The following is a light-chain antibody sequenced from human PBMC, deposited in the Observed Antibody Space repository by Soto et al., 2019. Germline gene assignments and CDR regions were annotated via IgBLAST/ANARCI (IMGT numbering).Light chain of an antibody. V-gene: IGLV2-14*03. CDR2: DVS. Sequence: QSALTQPASVSGSPGQSITISCTGTSSDVGGYNYVSWYQHHPGKVPQLMIYDVSNRPSGVSNRFSGSKSGNMASLTISGLQAEDEADYYCYSYTSSNTYVFGTGTKLTVL. CDR1: SSDVGGYNY. CDR3: YSYTSSNTYV. J-gene: IGLJ1*01.